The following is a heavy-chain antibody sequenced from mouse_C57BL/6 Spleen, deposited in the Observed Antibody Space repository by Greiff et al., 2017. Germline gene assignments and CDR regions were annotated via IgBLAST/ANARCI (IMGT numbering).Heavy chain of an antibody. Sequence: VQLQQSGPGLVKPSQSLSLTCSVTGYSITSGYYWNWIRQFPGNKLEWLGYISYDGSNNYNPSLKNRISITLDTSKNQFFLKLNSVTTEDTATYYCARDNYCGSSFDYWGQGTTLTVSS. CDR2: ISYDGSN. CDR3: ARDNYCGSSFDY. V-gene: IGHV3-6*01. D-gene: IGHD1-1*01. J-gene: IGHJ2*01. CDR1: GYSITSGYY.